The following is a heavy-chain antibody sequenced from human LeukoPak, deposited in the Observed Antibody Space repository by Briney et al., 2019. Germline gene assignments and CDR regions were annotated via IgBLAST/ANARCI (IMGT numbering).Heavy chain of an antibody. J-gene: IGHJ3*02. CDR3: ARAITMLDAFDI. Sequence: QAGGSLRLSCAASGFTFSSYAMHWVRQAPGKGLEWVAVISYDGSNKYYADSVKGRFTISRDNSKNTLYLQMNSLRAEDTAVYYCARAITMLDAFDIWGQGTMVTVSP. CDR2: ISYDGSNK. V-gene: IGHV3-30-3*01. D-gene: IGHD3-10*01. CDR1: GFTFSSYA.